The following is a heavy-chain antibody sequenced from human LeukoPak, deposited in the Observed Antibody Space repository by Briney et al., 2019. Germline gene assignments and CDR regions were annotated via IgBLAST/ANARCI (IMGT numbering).Heavy chain of an antibody. J-gene: IGHJ4*02. CDR1: GFTFSSYS. D-gene: IGHD4-17*01. V-gene: IGHV3-66*01. CDR3: ARDSSYGDHVFDY. Sequence: GGSLRLSCAASGFTFSSYSMNWVRQAPGKGPEWVSVIYSGGSTYYADSVKGRFTISRDNSKNTLYLQMNSLRAEDTAVYYCARDSSYGDHVFDYWGQGTLVTVSS. CDR2: IYSGGST.